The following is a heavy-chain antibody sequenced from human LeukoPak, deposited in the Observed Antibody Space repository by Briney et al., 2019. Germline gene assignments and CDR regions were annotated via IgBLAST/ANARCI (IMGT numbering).Heavy chain of an antibody. V-gene: IGHV3-23*01. CDR1: GFTFNNYA. D-gene: IGHD3-10*01. CDR3: ARDRENYGSGNYLNWLDP. CDR2: ISSTGIAA. Sequence: HPGGSLRLSCATSGFTFNNYAMSWVRQAPGKGLEWVSAISSTGIAAYYADSVKGRFTISKDKSKNTLYLQMSGLRAEDTAVYYCARDRENYGSGNYLNWLDPWGQGTLVTVSS. J-gene: IGHJ5*02.